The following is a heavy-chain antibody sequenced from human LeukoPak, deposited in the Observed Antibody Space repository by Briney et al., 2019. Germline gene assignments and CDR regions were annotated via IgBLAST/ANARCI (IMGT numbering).Heavy chain of an antibody. V-gene: IGHV3-66*01. CDR2: IYSGGST. CDR3: ARDVPITMLNIPQDAFDI. Sequence: GGSLRLSCAASGFTVSSNYMSWVRQAPGKGLEWVSVIYSGGSTYYADSVKGRFTISRDRSKNTLYLQMNSLRAEDTAVYYCARDVPITMLNIPQDAFDIWGQGTMVTVSS. J-gene: IGHJ3*02. D-gene: IGHD3-10*02. CDR1: GFTVSSNY.